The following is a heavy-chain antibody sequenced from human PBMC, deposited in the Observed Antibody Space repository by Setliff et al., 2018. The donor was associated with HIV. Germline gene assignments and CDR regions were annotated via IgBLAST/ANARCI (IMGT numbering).Heavy chain of an antibody. CDR1: GAPFNGYY. D-gene: IGHD2-2*01. J-gene: IGHJ4*02. CDR2: IYHSGIV. Sequence: SETLSLTCAVYGAPFNGYYWAWIRQSPAKGLEWIGEIYHSGIVNYNPSLQSRVTISTDTSKNQFSLRLNSVTVADTAVYYCTRVRLRVPPSIFDYWGMGSLVTVSS. V-gene: IGHV4-34*01. CDR3: TRVRLRVPPSIFDY.